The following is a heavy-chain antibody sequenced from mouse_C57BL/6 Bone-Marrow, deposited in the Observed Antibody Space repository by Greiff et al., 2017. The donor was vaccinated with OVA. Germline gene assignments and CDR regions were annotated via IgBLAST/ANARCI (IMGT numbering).Heavy chain of an antibody. Sequence: VQLQQSGAELVRPGSSVKLSCKASGYTFTSYWMHWVKQRPIQGLEWIGNIDPSDSETNYNQKFKDKATLTVDKSSSTAYMQLSSLTSEDSAVYYCARDLWYCDVWGTGTTVTVSS. CDR3: ARDLWYCDV. J-gene: IGHJ1*03. CDR1: GYTFTSYW. V-gene: IGHV1-52*01. CDR2: IDPSDSET.